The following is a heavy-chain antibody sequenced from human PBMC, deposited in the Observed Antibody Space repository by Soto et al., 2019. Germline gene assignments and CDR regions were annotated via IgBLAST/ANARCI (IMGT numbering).Heavy chain of an antibody. J-gene: IGHJ4*02. CDR1: GLTFSNYA. Sequence: SHRLSYAASGLTFSNYAMSWVRQAPGKGLEWVSAISGSGGSTYYADSVKGRFTISRDNSKNTLYLQMNSLRAEDTAVYYCAKMIGGSYALLPVDYWGQGTLVTVSS. CDR2: ISGSGGST. CDR3: AKMIGGSYALLPVDY. D-gene: IGHD1-26*01. V-gene: IGHV3-23*01.